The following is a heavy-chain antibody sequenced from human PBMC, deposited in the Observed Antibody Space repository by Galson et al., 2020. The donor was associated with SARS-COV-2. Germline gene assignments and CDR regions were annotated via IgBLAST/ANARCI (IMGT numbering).Heavy chain of an antibody. CDR3: APGWEWQYDY. D-gene: IGHD1-26*01. J-gene: IGHJ4*02. V-gene: IGHV3-21*01. CDR2: ISSSSSYI. Sequence: GGSLRLSCAASGLTFSSYGMNWVRQAPGKGLEWVSYISSSSSYIYYADSVKGRFTISRDNAKNSLNLHMNSLRDDDTAVYYCAPGWEWQYDYWGQGTLVTVSS. CDR1: GLTFSSYG.